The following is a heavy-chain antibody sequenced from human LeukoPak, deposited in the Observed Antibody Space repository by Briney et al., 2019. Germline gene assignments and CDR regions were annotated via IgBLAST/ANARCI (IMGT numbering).Heavy chain of an antibody. Sequence: GGSLRLSCETSIFVFSEYYMHWVRLAPDKGLEWLAVITNDGGRQYYADSVKGRFTVSRDNSKSLLFLQMESLRPDDTGVYYCAKGRRTGFVDYWGQGALVTVSS. CDR1: IFVFSEYY. D-gene: IGHD1-1*01. V-gene: IGHV3-30*18. CDR2: ITNDGGRQ. J-gene: IGHJ4*02. CDR3: AKGRRTGFVDY.